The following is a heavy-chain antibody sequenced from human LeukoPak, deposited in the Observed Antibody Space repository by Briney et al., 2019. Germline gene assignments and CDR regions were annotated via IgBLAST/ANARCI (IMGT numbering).Heavy chain of an antibody. CDR1: GFTFSSYA. J-gene: IGHJ4*02. D-gene: IGHD3-10*01. V-gene: IGHV3-23*01. CDR2: ISGSGGST. CDR3: AKDFVAMVRGFDY. Sequence: GGSLRPSCAASGFTFSSYAVSWVRQAPGKGLEWVSAISGSGGSTYYADSVKGRFTISRDNSKNTLYLQMNSLRAEDTAVYYCAKDFVAMVRGFDYWGQGTLVTVSS.